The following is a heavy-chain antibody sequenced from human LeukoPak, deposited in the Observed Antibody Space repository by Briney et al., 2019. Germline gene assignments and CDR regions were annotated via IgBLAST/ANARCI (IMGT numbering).Heavy chain of an antibody. D-gene: IGHD5-12*01. J-gene: IGHJ6*02. CDR3: ARGKHGYDYYYYGMDV. V-gene: IGHV3-7*01. CDR1: GFTFSSYW. CDR2: IKQDGSEK. Sequence: GGSLRLSCAASGFTFSSYWMSWVRQAPGKGLEWVANIKQDGSEKYYVDSVKGRFTISRDNAKNSLYLQMNSLRAEDTAVYYCARGKHGYDYYYYGMDVWGQGTTVTVSS.